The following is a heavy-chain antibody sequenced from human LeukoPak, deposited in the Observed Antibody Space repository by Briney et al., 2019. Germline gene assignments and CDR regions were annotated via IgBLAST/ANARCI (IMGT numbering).Heavy chain of an antibody. J-gene: IGHJ3*02. CDR2: INPDATQT. Sequence: PGGSLRLSCAASEFTFNTFWMSWVRQAPGKGLEWVANINPDATQTYYVGSVTGRFTISRDNAQNSLYLQMNSLRAEDTAVYYCVREAIGTTAAFDIWGQGTMVTVSS. CDR3: VREAIGTTAAFDI. D-gene: IGHD2/OR15-2a*01. CDR1: EFTFNTFW. V-gene: IGHV3-7*01.